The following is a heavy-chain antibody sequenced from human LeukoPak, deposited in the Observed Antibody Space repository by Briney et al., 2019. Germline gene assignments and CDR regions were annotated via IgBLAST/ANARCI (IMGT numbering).Heavy chain of an antibody. CDR1: GGSISSGSYY. CDR2: IYTSGST. D-gene: IGHD3-22*01. Sequence: PSQTLSLTCTVSGGSISSGSYYWSWIRQPAGKGLEWIGRIYTSGSTNYNPSLKSRVTISVDTSKNQFSLKLSSVTAADTAVYYCARDSDHYYYDSSGYSPVAAFDIWGQRTMVTVSS. V-gene: IGHV4-61*02. CDR3: ARDSDHYYYDSSGYSPVAAFDI. J-gene: IGHJ3*02.